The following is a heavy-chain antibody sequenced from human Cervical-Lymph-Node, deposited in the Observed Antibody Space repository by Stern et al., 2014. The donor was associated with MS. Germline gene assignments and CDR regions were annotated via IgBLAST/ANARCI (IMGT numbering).Heavy chain of an antibody. V-gene: IGHV2-5*01. J-gene: IGHJ2*01. Sequence: QVTLRESGPTLVKPTQTLTLTCTFSGFSLTTTGVGVGWIRQPPGKALEWLALIYWNDDKLYSPSLKRRLTITKDTSRNQVVLRMTNMDPVDTAKYYCSNKSPETLSWSFDLWGRGTLVTVSS. CDR3: SNKSPETLSWSFDL. CDR2: IYWNDDK. CDR1: GFSLTTTGVG.